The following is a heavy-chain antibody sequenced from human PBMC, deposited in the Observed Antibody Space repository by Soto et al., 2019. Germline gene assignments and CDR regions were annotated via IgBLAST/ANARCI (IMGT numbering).Heavy chain of an antibody. V-gene: IGHV3-53*01. J-gene: IGHJ6*02. CDR1: GFSVSSSD. D-gene: IGHD6-6*01. CDR2: IYSGGST. CDR3: GTSSRKDYHFAMDV. Sequence: GSLRLSCAASGFSVSSSDMSWVRQVPGEGLEWVSVIYSGGSTHDADYVKGRFSVSRDTSKNTVDLQMNSLRVDDTAVYYCGTSSRKDYHFAMDVWGQGTAVTVSS.